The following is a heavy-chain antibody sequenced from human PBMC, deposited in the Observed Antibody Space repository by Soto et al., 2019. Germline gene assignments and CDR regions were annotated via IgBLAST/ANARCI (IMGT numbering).Heavy chain of an antibody. V-gene: IGHV1-69*13. CDR1: GGTFSSYA. D-gene: IGHD2-15*01. Sequence: GASVKVSCKASGGTFSSYAISWVRQAPGQGLEWMGGIIPIFGTANYAQKFQGRVTITADESTSTAYMELSSLRSEDTAVYFCASFIVVVVAASHSDGSFDYWGQGTLVTVSS. CDR3: ASFIVVVVAASHSDGSFDY. CDR2: IIPIFGTA. J-gene: IGHJ4*02.